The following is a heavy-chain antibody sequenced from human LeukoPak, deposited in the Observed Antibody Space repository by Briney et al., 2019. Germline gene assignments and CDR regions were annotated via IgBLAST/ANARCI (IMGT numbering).Heavy chain of an antibody. D-gene: IGHD6-19*01. Sequence: GGSLRLTCGVSGFTYSSCAVSWVRQAPGKGLEWVSAISGSGGSTYYADSVKGRFTISRDNSKNPLYLQINSLRADDTAVYYCDYSMGPQWLRPSGYWGQGTLVTVSS. CDR2: ISGSGGST. V-gene: IGHV3-23*01. J-gene: IGHJ4*02. CDR3: DYSMGPQWLRPSGY. CDR1: GFTYSSCA.